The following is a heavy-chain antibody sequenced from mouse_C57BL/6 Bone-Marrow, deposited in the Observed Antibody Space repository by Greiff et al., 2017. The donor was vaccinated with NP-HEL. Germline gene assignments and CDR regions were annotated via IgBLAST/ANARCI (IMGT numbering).Heavy chain of an antibody. CDR1: GYAFSSSW. J-gene: IGHJ1*03. Sequence: QVQLQQSGPELVKPGASVKISCKASGYAFSSSWMNWVKQRPGKGLEWIGRIYPGDGDTNYNEKFKSKATLTVDTSSCTAYMQLSSLTSEDSAVYYCARGYYGSSYGWYFDVWGTGTTVTVSS. V-gene: IGHV1-82*01. D-gene: IGHD1-1*01. CDR3: ARGYYGSSYGWYFDV. CDR2: IYPGDGDT.